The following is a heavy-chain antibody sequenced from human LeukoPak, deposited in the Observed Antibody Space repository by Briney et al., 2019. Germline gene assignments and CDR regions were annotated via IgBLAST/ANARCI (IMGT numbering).Heavy chain of an antibody. D-gene: IGHD3-16*01. V-gene: IGHV4-31*03. CDR3: ARDLGSLVSREKQFDY. CDR1: GGSIGSGGYY. Sequence: SQTLSLTCTVSGGSIGSGGYYWSWIRQHPGKGLEWIGYIYYSGSTYYNPSLKSRVTISVDTSKNQFSLKLRSVTAADTAVYYWARDLGSLVSREKQFDYWGQGTLVTVSS. CDR2: IYYSGST. J-gene: IGHJ4*02.